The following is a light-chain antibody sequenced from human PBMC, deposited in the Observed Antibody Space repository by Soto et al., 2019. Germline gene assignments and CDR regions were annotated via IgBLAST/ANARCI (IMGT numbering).Light chain of an antibody. V-gene: IGKV1-5*01. Sequence: DIQMTQSPSTLSASVGDRVTITCRASQSISSWLAWYQQKPGKAPKVLIYDASGLESGVPSRFSGSGSGTEFTLTISSLQPDDFATYFCQQYSSYSRTFGQGTKV. J-gene: IGKJ1*01. CDR2: DAS. CDR1: QSISSW. CDR3: QQYSSYSRT.